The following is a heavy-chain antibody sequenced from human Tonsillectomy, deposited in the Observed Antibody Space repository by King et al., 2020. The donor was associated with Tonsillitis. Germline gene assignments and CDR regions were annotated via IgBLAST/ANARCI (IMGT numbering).Heavy chain of an antibody. V-gene: IGHV1-18*04. Sequence: QLVQSGAEVKKPGASVNVSCTASGYTFTTYGVSWVRQAPGQGLEWMGWISGYNGNTNYAQKLQGRVTMTTDTSTTTAYMELRSLRSDDTAVYYCARVPLKRSVRGVIANWFDPWGQGTLVTVSS. J-gene: IGHJ5*02. CDR3: ARVPLKRSVRGVIANWFDP. CDR1: GYTFTTYG. CDR2: ISGYNGNT. D-gene: IGHD3-10*01.